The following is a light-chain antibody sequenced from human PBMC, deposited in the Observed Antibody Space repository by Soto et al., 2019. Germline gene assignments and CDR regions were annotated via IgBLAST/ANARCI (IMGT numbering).Light chain of an antibody. CDR3: LQDNNYPIT. Sequence: AIEMTQSPSSLSASVGDRVTITCRASHGIRNDLGWYQQKPGKAPKLLIYGASRLQSGVPSRFGGSGSGTDVTLTISSLQPEDFATYYCLQDNNYPITFGQGTRLEIK. V-gene: IGKV1-6*01. J-gene: IGKJ5*01. CDR2: GAS. CDR1: HGIRND.